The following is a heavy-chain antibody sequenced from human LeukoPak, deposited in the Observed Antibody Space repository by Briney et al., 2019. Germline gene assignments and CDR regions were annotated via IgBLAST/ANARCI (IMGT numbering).Heavy chain of an antibody. Sequence: SETLSLTCTVSGGSISSYYWSWIRQPAGKGLEWIGRIYTSGSTNYNPSLKSRVTMSVDTSKNQISLEVNSVTAADTAVYYCARESYSSSYLFDFWGQGTLVTVSS. V-gene: IGHV4-4*07. D-gene: IGHD6-6*01. J-gene: IGHJ4*02. CDR2: IYTSGST. CDR1: GGSISSYY. CDR3: ARESYSSSYLFDF.